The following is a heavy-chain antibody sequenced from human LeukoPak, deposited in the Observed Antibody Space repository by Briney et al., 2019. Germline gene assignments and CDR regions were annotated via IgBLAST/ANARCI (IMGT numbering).Heavy chain of an antibody. CDR2: IYYSGST. Sequence: SETLSLTCTVSGGSISSYYWSWIRQPPGKGLEWIGYIYYSGSTNYNPSLKSRVTISVDTSKNQFSLKLSSVTAADTAVYYCASFPYDSSGYLDYWGQGTLVTVSS. D-gene: IGHD3-22*01. CDR3: ASFPYDSSGYLDY. V-gene: IGHV4-59*12. CDR1: GGSISSYY. J-gene: IGHJ4*02.